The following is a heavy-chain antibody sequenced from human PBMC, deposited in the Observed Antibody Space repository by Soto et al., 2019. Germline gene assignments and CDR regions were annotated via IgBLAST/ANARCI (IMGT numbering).Heavy chain of an antibody. J-gene: IGHJ4*02. CDR3: ARVPSSSYHYFDY. D-gene: IGHD6-13*01. CDR1: GFTVNTYY. Sequence: EVQLVESGGGLVQPGESLRLSCAASGFTVNTYYMSWVRQAPGKGLEWVSVIYSAGSADFADSVKGRFTVSRDNSKNTLYLQMSSLRAEDTAVYYCARVPSSSYHYFDYWGQGTLVTVSS. CDR2: IYSAGSA. V-gene: IGHV3-66*01.